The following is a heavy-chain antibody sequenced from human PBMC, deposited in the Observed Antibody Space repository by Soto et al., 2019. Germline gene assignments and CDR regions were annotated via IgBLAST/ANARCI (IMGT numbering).Heavy chain of an antibody. Sequence: SETLSLTCTFSCGSIISGGYYWSWIRQHPGKGLEWIGYIYYSGSTYYNPSLKSRVTISVDTSKNQFSLKLSAVTAADTAVYYCAREIGWFDPWGQGTLVTVSS. J-gene: IGHJ5*02. V-gene: IGHV4-31*03. CDR1: CGSIISGGYY. CDR2: IYYSGST. CDR3: AREIGWFDP.